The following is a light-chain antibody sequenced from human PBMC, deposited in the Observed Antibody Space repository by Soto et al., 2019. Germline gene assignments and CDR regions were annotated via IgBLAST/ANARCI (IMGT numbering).Light chain of an antibody. J-gene: IGKJ4*01. V-gene: IGKV1D-12*01. CDR3: QQADSFPLT. Sequence: DIQMTQSPSSVSASVGDRIIITCRASQYISTWLAWYQQKPGEAPKLLIFAASRLHGGVPSRFSGSGSGTDFTLTINNPQPEDFATYDCQQADSFPLTFGGGTKEEVK. CDR1: QYISTW. CDR2: AAS.